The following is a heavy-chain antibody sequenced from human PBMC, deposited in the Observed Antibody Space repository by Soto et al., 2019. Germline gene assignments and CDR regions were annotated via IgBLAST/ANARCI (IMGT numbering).Heavy chain of an antibody. CDR3: ARSYYYDSSGRGDAFDI. CDR2: IYYSGST. D-gene: IGHD3-22*01. J-gene: IGHJ3*02. V-gene: IGHV4-59*01. Sequence: QVQLQESGPGLVKPSETLSLPCTVSGGSISSYYWSWIRQPPRKGLEWIGYIYYSGSTNYNPSLNSRLPLSVVTSESLCLRKLRSVTAADTAVYYCARSYYYDSSGRGDAFDIWCKGTMVTVSS. CDR1: GGSISSYY.